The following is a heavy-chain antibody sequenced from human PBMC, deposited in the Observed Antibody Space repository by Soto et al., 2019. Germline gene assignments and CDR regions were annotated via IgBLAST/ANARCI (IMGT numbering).Heavy chain of an antibody. D-gene: IGHD2-15*01. CDR2: IYWDGDE. Sequence: QITLKESGPTLVKPTQTLTLTCTFSGFSVSTSGVGVAWIRQPPGKALEWLALIYWDGDERYSPFLQSRVTITKDTSKNQVVLPMTNMDPVDTATYYCAHKGGRGAGMDVWGQGTTVTVSS. V-gene: IGHV2-5*02. CDR3: AHKGGRGAGMDV. CDR1: GFSVSTSGVG. J-gene: IGHJ6*02.